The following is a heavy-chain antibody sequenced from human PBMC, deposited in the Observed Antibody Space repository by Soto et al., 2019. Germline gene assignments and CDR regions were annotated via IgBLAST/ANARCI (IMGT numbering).Heavy chain of an antibody. CDR3: ARSSGYYYYYGVDV. V-gene: IGHV2-70*01. J-gene: IGHJ6*02. D-gene: IGHD6-19*01. Sequence: SGPTLVNPTQTLTLTCTFSGVSLSTSGMCVSWIRQPPGKALEWLALIDWNDDKYYSTSLKSRLTISRDTSKTQVVLTVTNMDPVDTATYYCARSSGYYYYYGVDVWGQGTSVTVSS. CDR1: GVSLSTSGMC. CDR2: IDWNDDK.